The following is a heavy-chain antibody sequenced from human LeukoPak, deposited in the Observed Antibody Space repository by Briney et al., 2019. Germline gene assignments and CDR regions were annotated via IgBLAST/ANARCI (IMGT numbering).Heavy chain of an antibody. CDR3: ARRGMGDVFDI. J-gene: IGHJ3*02. CDR2: IYPDDSHT. D-gene: IGHD3-16*01. CDR1: GYSFNAYW. V-gene: IGHV5-51*01. Sequence: GESLKISCQGSGYSFNAYWVGWVRQMPGKGLEWMGIIYPDDSHTIYSPSFLGQVTISADKFIYTAYLQWNSLKASDTAMYFCARRGMGDVFDIWGRGTMVTVSS.